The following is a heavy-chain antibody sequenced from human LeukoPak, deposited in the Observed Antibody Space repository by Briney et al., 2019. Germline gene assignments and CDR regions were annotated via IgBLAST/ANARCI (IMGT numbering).Heavy chain of an antibody. D-gene: IGHD3-22*01. Sequence: SETLSLTCTVSGGSISSSSYYWSWIRQPPGKGLEWIGSIYYSGSTYYNPSLKSRVTISVDTSKNQFSLKLSSVTAADTAVYYCARAGSYDSSGYYYYMDVWGKGTTVTISS. J-gene: IGHJ6*03. CDR2: IYYSGST. CDR3: ARAGSYDSSGYYYYMDV. CDR1: GGSISSSSYY. V-gene: IGHV4-39*01.